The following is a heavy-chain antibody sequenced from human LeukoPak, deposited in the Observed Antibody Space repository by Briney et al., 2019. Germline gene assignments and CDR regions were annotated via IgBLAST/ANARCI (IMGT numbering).Heavy chain of an antibody. D-gene: IGHD2-21*01. CDR1: GGSFSGYY. J-gene: IGHJ4*02. CDR2: INHSGST. CDR3: ARGMRNDCAFED. V-gene: IGHV4-34*01. Sequence: SETLSLTCAVYGGSFSGYYWSWIRQPPGKGLEWLGEINHSGSTNYNPTLKSRVTISVDTSKNQFSLKLSSVTAAGTAVYYCARGMRNDCAFEDWGQGTLVTVCS.